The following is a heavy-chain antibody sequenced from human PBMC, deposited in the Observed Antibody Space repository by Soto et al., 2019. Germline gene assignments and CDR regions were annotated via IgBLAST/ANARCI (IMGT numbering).Heavy chain of an antibody. V-gene: IGHV3-49*03. Sequence: GRSLRLSCAASGFSVSSNYMSWFRQPPGKGLEWVGFIRSKAYGGTTEYAASVKGRFTISRDDSKSIAYLQMNSLKTEDTAVNYCTRDRKEGLYYYYGMDVWAQGTTVT. J-gene: IGHJ6*02. CDR3: TRDRKEGLYYYYGMDV. CDR2: IRSKAYGGTT. CDR1: GFSVSSNY.